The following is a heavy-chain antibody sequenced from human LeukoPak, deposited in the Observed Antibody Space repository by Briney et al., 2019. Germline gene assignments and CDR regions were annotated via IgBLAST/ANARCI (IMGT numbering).Heavy chain of an antibody. CDR2: IYYSGST. Sequence: SETLSLTCTVSGGSISSYYWSWIRQPPGKGLEWIGYIYYSGSTNYNPSLKSRVTISVDTSKNQFSLKLSSVTAADTAVYYCARREVLWFGELPGHFDYWGQGTLVTVSS. CDR1: GGSISSYY. D-gene: IGHD3-10*01. V-gene: IGHV4-59*08. CDR3: ARREVLWFGELPGHFDY. J-gene: IGHJ4*02.